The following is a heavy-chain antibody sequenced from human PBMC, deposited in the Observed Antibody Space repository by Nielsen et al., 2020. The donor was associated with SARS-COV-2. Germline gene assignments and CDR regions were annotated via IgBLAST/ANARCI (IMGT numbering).Heavy chain of an antibody. CDR2: IDPSDSYT. V-gene: IGHV5-10-1*01. D-gene: IGHD2-15*01. Sequence: GESLKISCKGSGYSFTSYWISWVRQMPGKGLEWMGRIDPSDSYTNYSPSFQGHVTISADKSISTAYLQWSSLKASDTAMYYCARHSVWGSYCSGGSCYDGMDVWGQGTTVTVSS. CDR1: GYSFTSYW. CDR3: ARHSVWGSYCSGGSCYDGMDV. J-gene: IGHJ6*02.